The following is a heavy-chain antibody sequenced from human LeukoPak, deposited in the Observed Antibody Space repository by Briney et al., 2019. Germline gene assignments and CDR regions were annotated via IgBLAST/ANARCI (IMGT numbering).Heavy chain of an antibody. CDR2: VYYSGST. J-gene: IGHJ6*03. Sequence: SETLSLTCTVSGDSISSSSYYWGWIRQPPGKGLEWIGNVYYSGSTYYNPSLKSRVTISVDTSKNRFSLKLSSVTAAATAVYYCARQSYYYYYMDVWGKGTTVTISS. V-gene: IGHV4-39*01. CDR3: ARQSYYYYYMDV. CDR1: GDSISSSSYY.